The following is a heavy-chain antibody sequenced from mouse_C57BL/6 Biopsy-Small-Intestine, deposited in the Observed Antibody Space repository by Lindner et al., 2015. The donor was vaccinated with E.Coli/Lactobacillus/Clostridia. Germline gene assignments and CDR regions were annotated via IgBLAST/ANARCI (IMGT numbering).Heavy chain of an antibody. J-gene: IGHJ3*01. Sequence: VQLQESGGGLVKPGGSLKLSCAASGFTFSDYGMHWVRQAPEKGLEWVAYISSGSSTIYYADTVKGRFTISGDNAKNTLFLQMTSLRSEDTAMYYCARGIYDGYYGTWFAYWGQGTLVTVSA. CDR3: ARGIYDGYYGTWFAY. V-gene: IGHV5-17*01. CDR1: GFTFSDYG. CDR2: ISSGSSTI. D-gene: IGHD2-3*01.